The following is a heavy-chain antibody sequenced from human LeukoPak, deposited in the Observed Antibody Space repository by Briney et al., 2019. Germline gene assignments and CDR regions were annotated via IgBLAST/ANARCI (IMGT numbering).Heavy chain of an antibody. CDR1: GGTFSSYA. V-gene: IGHV1-69*05. J-gene: IGHJ3*02. D-gene: IGHD5-18*01. CDR2: IIPIFGTA. Sequence: SVKVSCKASGGTFSSYAISWVRQAPGQGLEWMGRIIPIFGTANYAQKFQGRVTITTDESTSTAYMELSSLRSEDTAVYYCARITAMVTYGAFDIWGQGTMVTVSS. CDR3: ARITAMVTYGAFDI.